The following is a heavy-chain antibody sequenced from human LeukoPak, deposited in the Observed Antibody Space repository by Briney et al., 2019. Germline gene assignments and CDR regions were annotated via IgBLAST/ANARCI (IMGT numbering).Heavy chain of an antibody. J-gene: IGHJ5*02. Sequence: SETLSLTCTVSGDSISSSYWSWIRQPPGKGLEWIGYISYSGSTSSNPSLRSRVTISVDTSKNQFSLRLTSVTAADTAMYYCARGGQLNWFDPWGQETLVTVSS. CDR2: ISYSGST. CDR1: GDSISSSY. D-gene: IGHD5-18*01. CDR3: ARGGQLNWFDP. V-gene: IGHV4-59*01.